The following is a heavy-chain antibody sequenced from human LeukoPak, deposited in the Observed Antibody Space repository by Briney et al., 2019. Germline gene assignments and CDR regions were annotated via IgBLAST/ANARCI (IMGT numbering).Heavy chain of an antibody. CDR3: ARAYYGSGSYYNVCYYYYMDV. Sequence: WASVEVSCKASARTFSSDAISRVRQAPGQGLEWMGGIIPIFGTANYAQKFQGRVTITADESTSTAYMELSSLRSEDTAVYYCARAYYGSGSYYNVCYYYYMDVWGKGTTVTVSS. CDR1: ARTFSSDA. D-gene: IGHD3-10*01. CDR2: IIPIFGTA. V-gene: IGHV1-69*13. J-gene: IGHJ6*03.